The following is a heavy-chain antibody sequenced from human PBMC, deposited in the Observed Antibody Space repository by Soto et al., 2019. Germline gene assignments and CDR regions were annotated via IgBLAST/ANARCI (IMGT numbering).Heavy chain of an antibody. CDR2: IKKDESKK. D-gene: IGHD3-22*01. Sequence: EVQLVESGGGLVQPGESLRLSCAASGFTFSDYWMTWVRQAPGKGLEWVANIKKDESKKSYLDSVRGRFTISRDNARNSLYLQIDSLRAGDTALYYCARDVSPGSGPYYLDAFDMRGQGTMVTVSS. CDR1: GFTFSDYW. V-gene: IGHV3-7*05. CDR3: ARDVSPGSGPYYLDAFDM. J-gene: IGHJ3*02.